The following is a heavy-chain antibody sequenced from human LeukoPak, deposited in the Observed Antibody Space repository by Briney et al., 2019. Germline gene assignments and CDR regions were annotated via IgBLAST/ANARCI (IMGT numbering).Heavy chain of an antibody. CDR3: ARDFDYYDSSGYYYGGDY. CDR1: GYTFTRYY. V-gene: IGHV1-2*02. Sequence: ASVKVSCKASGYTFTRYYMHWVRQAPGQGREWMGWINPNSGCTNYAQKFQGRVTMTRDTSISTAYMELSRLRSDDTAVYYCARDFDYYDSSGYYYGGDYWGQGTLVTVSS. CDR2: INPNSGCT. D-gene: IGHD3-22*01. J-gene: IGHJ4*02.